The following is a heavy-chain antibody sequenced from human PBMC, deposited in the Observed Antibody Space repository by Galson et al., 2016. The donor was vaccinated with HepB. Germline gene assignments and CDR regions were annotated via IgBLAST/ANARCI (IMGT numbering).Heavy chain of an antibody. CDR2: ISYDGSNK. CDR3: ARDKSRFWSGHHPSYGMDV. D-gene: IGHD3-3*01. J-gene: IGHJ6*02. V-gene: IGHV3-30-3*01. CDR1: GFTFTTYA. Sequence: SLRLSCAASGFTFTTYAFHWVRQAPGKGLEWVAIISYDGSNKYYTDSVKGRFTISRDKSKDMLYLQMNSLRAEDTAIYFCARDKSRFWSGHHPSYGMDVWGQGTTVIVSS.